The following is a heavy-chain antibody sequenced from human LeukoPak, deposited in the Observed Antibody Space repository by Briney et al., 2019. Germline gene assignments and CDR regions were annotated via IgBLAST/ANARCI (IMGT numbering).Heavy chain of an antibody. CDR2: IYYSGST. CDR3: ARVRYSSGWYLLAFDY. CDR1: GGSISSYY. Sequence: SETLSLTCTVSGGSISSYYWSWIRQPPGKGLEWIGYIYYSGSTNYNPSLKSRVTISVDTSKNQFSLKLSSVTAADTAVYYCARVRYSSGWYLLAFDYWGQGTLATVSS. V-gene: IGHV4-59*01. J-gene: IGHJ4*02. D-gene: IGHD6-19*01.